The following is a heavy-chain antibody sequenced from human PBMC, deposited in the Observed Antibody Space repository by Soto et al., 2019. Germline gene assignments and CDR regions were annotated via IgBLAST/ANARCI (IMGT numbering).Heavy chain of an antibody. CDR2: IRSKANSYAT. CDR1: GFTFSGSA. D-gene: IGHD5-12*01. V-gene: IGHV3-73*01. CDR3: GYHRYYYYGMDV. Sequence: GGSLRLSCAASGFTFSGSAMHWVRQASGKGLEWVGRIRSKANSYATAYAASVKGRFTISRDDSKNTAYLQMNSLKTEDTAVYYCGYHRYYYYGMDVWGQGTTVTVSS. J-gene: IGHJ6*02.